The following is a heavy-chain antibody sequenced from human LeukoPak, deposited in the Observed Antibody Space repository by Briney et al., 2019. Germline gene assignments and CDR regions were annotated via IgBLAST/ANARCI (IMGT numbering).Heavy chain of an antibody. V-gene: IGHV3-53*01. CDR3: ARNILFAFDI. D-gene: IGHD2/OR15-2a*01. CDR2: IYNDGST. CDR1: GLTVSSSY. J-gene: IGHJ3*02. Sequence: GGSLRLSCAASGLTVSSSYMSWVRQAPGKGLEWVSIIYNDGSTYYADSMKGRFTISRDNPKNTLYLQVNSLRAEDTAMYYCARNILFAFDIWGQGTMVTVSS.